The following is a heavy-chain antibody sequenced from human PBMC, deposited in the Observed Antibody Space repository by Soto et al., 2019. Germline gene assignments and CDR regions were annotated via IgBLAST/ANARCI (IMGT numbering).Heavy chain of an antibody. Sequence: QVHLVQSGAEVKKPGASVKVSCKGSGYGFTTYGITWVRQAPGQGLEWMAWISAHNGNTNYAQKLQGRVTVTRDTSTSTAYRELTSLRSDDTAVYYCASGRDGDYWGQGALVTVSS. CDR1: GYGFTTYG. J-gene: IGHJ4*02. D-gene: IGHD1-26*01. CDR3: ASGRDGDY. CDR2: ISAHNGNT. V-gene: IGHV1-18*01.